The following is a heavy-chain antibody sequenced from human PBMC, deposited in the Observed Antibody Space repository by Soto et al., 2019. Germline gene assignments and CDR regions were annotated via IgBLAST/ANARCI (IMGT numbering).Heavy chain of an antibody. CDR3: TGRDSSNDDYFDP. J-gene: IGHJ5*01. V-gene: IGHV4-39*01. D-gene: IGHD3-22*01. Sequence: SETLSLTCTVSGASISVHSYYWTCIRQPPGKGLEWIGSSYYSATTYSNPSLKSRATISVDTSKNQFSLRLTSVTAADTAFYYYTGRDSSNDDYFDPWGPGALVTVSS. CDR2: SYYSATT. CDR1: GASISVHSYY.